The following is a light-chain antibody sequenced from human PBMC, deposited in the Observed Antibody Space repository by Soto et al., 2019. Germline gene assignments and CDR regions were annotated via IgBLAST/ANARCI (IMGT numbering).Light chain of an antibody. V-gene: IGKV1-5*03. CDR3: QQYNSYPLT. Sequence: DIQMTQSPSTLSASVGDRVTITCRASQSISSWLAWYQQKPGKAPKLLIYRASSLESGVPSWFSGSGSGTEFTLSTSRLQPDDFATYYCQQYNSYPLTFGGGTKVEIK. CDR1: QSISSW. CDR2: RAS. J-gene: IGKJ4*01.